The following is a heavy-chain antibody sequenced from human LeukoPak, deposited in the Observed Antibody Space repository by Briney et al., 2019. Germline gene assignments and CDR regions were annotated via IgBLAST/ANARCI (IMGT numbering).Heavy chain of an antibody. V-gene: IGHV3-48*01. CDR3: ARDTDWSFDY. Sequence: GGSLRLSCAASGFTFSEYSMNWVRQAPGKGLEWISYINNDRSSIADSVKGRFTISRDTAENSLFPQMNSLRAEDTAVYYCARDTDWSFDYWGQGILVTVSS. CDR1: GFTFSEYS. J-gene: IGHJ4*02. D-gene: IGHD2-21*01. CDR2: INNDRSS.